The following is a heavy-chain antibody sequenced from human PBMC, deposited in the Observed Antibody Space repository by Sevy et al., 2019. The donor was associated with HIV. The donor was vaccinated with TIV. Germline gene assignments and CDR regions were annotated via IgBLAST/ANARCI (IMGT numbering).Heavy chain of an antibody. J-gene: IGHJ6*02. CDR1: GFTFNTYN. V-gene: IGHV3-48*02. Sequence: GGSLRLSCAVSGFTFNTYNMNWVRQAPGKGLEWVSYISYTSTTIYYADSVRGRFTISRDNAKNTLYLQMNSLRDEDTAVYYCASSDATSRFVYYYFAMDFWGQGTSVTVSS. D-gene: IGHD2-2*01. CDR3: ASSDATSRFVYYYFAMDF. CDR2: ISYTSTTI.